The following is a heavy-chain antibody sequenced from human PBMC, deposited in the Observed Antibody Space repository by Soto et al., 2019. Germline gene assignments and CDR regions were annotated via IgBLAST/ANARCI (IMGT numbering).Heavy chain of an antibody. J-gene: IGHJ6*02. CDR3: ARDLRQGASGATVYGMDV. Sequence: QVQLVESGGGEVQPGTSLRLSCIASGFIFSNNGMHWVRQAPGKGLEWVALVSHDGRKTFYADSVKGRLTIYRDNSKNTVYLHMNNLRPEDTAVYRCARDLRQGASGATVYGMDVWGQWTTVTVSS. V-gene: IGHV3-30*03. CDR1: GFIFSNNG. D-gene: IGHD7-27*01. CDR2: VSHDGRKT.